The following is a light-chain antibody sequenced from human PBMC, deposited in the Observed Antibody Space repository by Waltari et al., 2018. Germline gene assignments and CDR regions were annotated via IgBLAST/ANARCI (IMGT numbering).Light chain of an antibody. Sequence: TQPASVSGSPGQSITISCTGSSTDVGAYNFFSWYQQHPGKVPKLILYDVGNRPSGISHRFSASKSGNTASLTISGLQEEDEGEYYCSSYTTSTTLLFGTGTRLTVL. V-gene: IGLV2-14*01. CDR3: SSYTTSTTLL. CDR1: STDVGAYNF. CDR2: DVG. J-gene: IGLJ1*01.